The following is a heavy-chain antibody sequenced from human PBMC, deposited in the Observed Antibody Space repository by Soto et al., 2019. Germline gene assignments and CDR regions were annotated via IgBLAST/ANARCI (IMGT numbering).Heavy chain of an antibody. D-gene: IGHD5-12*01. CDR1: GSIFSSYW. Sequence: PXGSLRLSCAGSGSIFSSYWMNWVRQAPGKGLEWVANIKEDGSEKKFADSVKGRFTISRDNAKNSLYLQMNSLRAEDTAVYYCARERRMRGGYHFDYWGQGSLVTVSS. V-gene: IGHV3-7*03. CDR2: IKEDGSEK. J-gene: IGHJ4*02. CDR3: ARERRMRGGYHFDY.